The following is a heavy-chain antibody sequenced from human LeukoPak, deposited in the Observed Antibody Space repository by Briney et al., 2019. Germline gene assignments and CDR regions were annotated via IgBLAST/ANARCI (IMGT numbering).Heavy chain of an antibody. CDR2: INPNRGGT. CDR1: VYIFTGYY. CDR3: ARDVDHDDSTGKGLVDF. Sequence: ASVKLSCKASVYIFTGYYMHWVRQAPGQGLEWMGWINPNRGGTNYAQKFQGRVTMTRDTSINTAYMELNRLTSDDTALYYCARDVDHDDSTGKGLVDFWGQGTMVTVSS. V-gene: IGHV1-2*02. D-gene: IGHD4-11*01. J-gene: IGHJ3*01.